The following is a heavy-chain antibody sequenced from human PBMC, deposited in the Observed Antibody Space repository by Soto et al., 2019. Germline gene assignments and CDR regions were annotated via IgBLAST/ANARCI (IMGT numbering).Heavy chain of an antibody. Sequence: EVQLVESGGGLVPPGGSLRLSCAASGFTFSTYSMNWVRQAPGKGLEWVSYISSASSTIYYADSVKGRFSISRDNAVNSLYLQMSCLRDDDTSVYYCVRNPWVGDYAQLLKYWGQGTLVTVSS. J-gene: IGHJ4*02. CDR1: GFTFSTYS. CDR2: ISSASSTI. CDR3: VRNPWVGDYAQLLKY. D-gene: IGHD3-10*01. V-gene: IGHV3-48*02.